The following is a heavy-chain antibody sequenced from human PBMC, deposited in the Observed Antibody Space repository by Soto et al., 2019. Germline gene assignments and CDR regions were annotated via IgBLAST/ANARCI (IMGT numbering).Heavy chain of an antibody. CDR3: ARGFRGRTKNYYYYYMDV. Sequence: SETLSLTCAVYGGSFSGYYWSWIRQPPGKGLEWIGEINHSGSTNYNPSLKSRVTISVDTSKNQFSLKLSSVTAADTAVYYCARGFRGRTKNYYYYYMDVWGKGTTVTVSS. V-gene: IGHV4-34*01. D-gene: IGHD3-10*01. CDR2: INHSGST. J-gene: IGHJ6*03. CDR1: GGSFSGYY.